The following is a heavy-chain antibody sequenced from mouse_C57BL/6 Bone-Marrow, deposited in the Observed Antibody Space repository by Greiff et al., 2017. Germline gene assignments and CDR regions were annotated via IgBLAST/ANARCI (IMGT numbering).Heavy chain of an antibody. CDR1: GFTFSNYW. D-gene: IGHD2-4*01. CDR3: TAIYYDYDEENYFDY. J-gene: IGHJ2*01. Sequence: EVQLVESGGGLVQPGGSMKLSCVASGFTFSNYWMNWVRQSPEKGLEWVAQIRLKSDNYATHYAESVKGRFTISRDDSKSSVYLQMNNLRAEDTGIYYCTAIYYDYDEENYFDYWGQGTTLTVSS. V-gene: IGHV6-3*01. CDR2: IRLKSDNYAT.